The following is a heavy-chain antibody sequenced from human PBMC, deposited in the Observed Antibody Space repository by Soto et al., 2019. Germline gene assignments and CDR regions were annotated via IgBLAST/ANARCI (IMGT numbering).Heavy chain of an antibody. CDR3: ARETQYYDSSGPIDY. CDR1: GSSISSGGYY. CDR2: IYYSGST. V-gene: IGHV4-31*03. J-gene: IGHJ4*02. D-gene: IGHD3-22*01. Sequence: SESLSLTCTVSGSSISSGGYYWSCIRQHPGKGLEWIGYIYYSGSTYYNPSLKSRVTISVDTSKNQFSLKLSSVTAADTAVYYCARETQYYDSSGPIDYWGQGTLVTVSS.